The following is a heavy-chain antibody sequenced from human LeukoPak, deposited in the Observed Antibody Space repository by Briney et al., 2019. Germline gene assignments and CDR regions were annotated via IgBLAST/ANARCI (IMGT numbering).Heavy chain of an antibody. D-gene: IGHD3-10*01. J-gene: IGHJ4*02. Sequence: GGSLRLSCAASGFTFSSYGMHWVRQAPGRGLEWVAVIWYDGSNKYYADSVKGRFTISRDNSKNNLYLQMNSLRVEDTAVYYCARRSYGSGLFDYWGQGTLVTVPS. CDR3: ARRSYGSGLFDY. CDR1: GFTFSSYG. V-gene: IGHV3-33*01. CDR2: IWYDGSNK.